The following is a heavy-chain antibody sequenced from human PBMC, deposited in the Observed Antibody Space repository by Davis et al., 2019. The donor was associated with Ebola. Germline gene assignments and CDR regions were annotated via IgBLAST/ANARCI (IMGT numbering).Heavy chain of an antibody. V-gene: IGHV5-51*01. CDR1: GYTFRGYW. Sequence: GESLKISCTGSGYTFRGYWINWMRQMPGKGLEWMGIIYPDDSTLTYSPSFQGHVTISADKSISTAYLQWSSLKASDTAMYYCARLLTTVTTGWFDPWGQGTLVTVSS. D-gene: IGHD4-17*01. CDR2: IYPDDSTL. CDR3: ARLLTTVTTGWFDP. J-gene: IGHJ5*02.